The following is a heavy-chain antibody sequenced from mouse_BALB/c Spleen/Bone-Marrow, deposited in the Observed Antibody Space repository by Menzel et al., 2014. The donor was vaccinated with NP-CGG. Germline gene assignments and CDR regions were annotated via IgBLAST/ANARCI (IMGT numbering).Heavy chain of an antibody. CDR2: ISSGGNYT. Sequence: EVKVVESGGGLVKPGGSLKLSCAASGFTFSSYAMSWVRQSPEKRLEWVAEISSGGNYTYYPDTVTGRFTISRDNAKNILYLEMSSLRSDDTAMYYCVRVYGSSYAMDYWGQGTSVTVSS. D-gene: IGHD1-1*01. CDR3: VRVYGSSYAMDY. V-gene: IGHV5-9-4*01. J-gene: IGHJ4*01. CDR1: GFTFSSYA.